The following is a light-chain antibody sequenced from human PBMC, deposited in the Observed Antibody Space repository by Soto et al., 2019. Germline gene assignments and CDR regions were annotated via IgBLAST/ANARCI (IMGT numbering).Light chain of an antibody. CDR3: AAWDDSLSGFYV. CDR1: SSNIGSNY. J-gene: IGLJ1*01. Sequence: QSVLTQPPSASGTPGQRVTISCSGSSSNIGSNYVYWYQQLPGTAPKLLIYRNNQRPSGVPDRFSGSKSGTSASLAISGLRSEDEAVYYCAAWDDSLSGFYVFGTGTKVTVL. V-gene: IGLV1-47*01. CDR2: RNN.